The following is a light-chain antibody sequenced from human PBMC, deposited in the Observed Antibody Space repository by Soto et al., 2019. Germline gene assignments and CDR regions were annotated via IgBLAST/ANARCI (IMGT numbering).Light chain of an antibody. V-gene: IGKV3-15*01. J-gene: IGKJ4*01. Sequence: EIVLTQSPGTLSLSRLGVAAVSFMASQSVSSNLAWYQQKPGQPPRLLIYGASTRATGIPARFSGSGSGTEFTLTISYLQSEDFAVYYCQQYNRWPPLTFGGGTKVDIK. CDR1: QSVSSN. CDR3: QQYNRWPPLT. CDR2: GAS.